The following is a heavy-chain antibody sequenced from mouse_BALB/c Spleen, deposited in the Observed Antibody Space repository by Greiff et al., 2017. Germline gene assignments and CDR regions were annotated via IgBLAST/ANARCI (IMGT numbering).Heavy chain of an antibody. CDR1: GYTFTSYW. V-gene: IGHV1S81*02. CDR3: ARGGYYYGSDWYFDV. J-gene: IGHJ1*01. CDR2: INPSNGRT. D-gene: IGHD1-1*01. Sequence: QVQLKQPGAELVKPGASVKLSCKASGYTFTSYWMHWVKQRPGQGLEWIGEINPSNGRTNYNEKFKSKATLTVDKSSSTAYMQLSSLTSEDSAVYYGARGGYYYGSDWYFDVWGAGTTVTVSS.